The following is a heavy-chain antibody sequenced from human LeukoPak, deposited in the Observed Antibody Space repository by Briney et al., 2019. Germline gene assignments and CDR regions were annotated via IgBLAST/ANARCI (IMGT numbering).Heavy chain of an antibody. CDR3: ARDLDSSSPEYFQH. CDR2: ISSSSSYI. V-gene: IGHV3-21*01. CDR1: GFTFSSYS. Sequence: GGSLRLSCAASGFTFSSYSMNWVRQAPGKGLEWVSSISSSSSYIYYADSVKGRFTISGDNAKNSLYLQMNSLRAEDTAVYYCARDLDSSSPEYFQHWGQGTLVTVSS. J-gene: IGHJ1*01. D-gene: IGHD6-6*01.